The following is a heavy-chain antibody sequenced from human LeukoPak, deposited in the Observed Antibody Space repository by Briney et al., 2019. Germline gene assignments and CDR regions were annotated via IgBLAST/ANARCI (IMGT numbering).Heavy chain of an antibody. V-gene: IGHV3-30*02. D-gene: IGHD1-26*01. Sequence: GGSLRLSCAASGFTFSSYGMHWVRQAPGKGLEWVAVIPYDGSNKYYADSVKGRFTISRDNSKNTLYLQMNSLRAEDTAVYYCAKVGSSGSYYYWGQGTLVTVSS. CDR1: GFTFSSYG. J-gene: IGHJ4*02. CDR3: AKVGSSGSYYY. CDR2: IPYDGSNK.